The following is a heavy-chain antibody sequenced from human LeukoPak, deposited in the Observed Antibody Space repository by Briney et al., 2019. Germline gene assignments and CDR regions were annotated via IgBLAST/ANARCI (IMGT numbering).Heavy chain of an antibody. CDR3: ARALRGGATAH. D-gene: IGHD1-26*01. J-gene: IGHJ4*02. Sequence: GGSLRLSCAASGFTFSSYSMNWVRQAPGKGLECVSSISSSSSYIYYADSVKGRFTISRDNAKNSLYLQMNSLRAEDTAVYYCARALRGGATAHWGQGTLVTVSS. CDR1: GFTFSSYS. V-gene: IGHV3-21*01. CDR2: ISSSSSYI.